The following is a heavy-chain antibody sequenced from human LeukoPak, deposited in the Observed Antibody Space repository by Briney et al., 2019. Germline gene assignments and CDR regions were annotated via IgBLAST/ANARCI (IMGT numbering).Heavy chain of an antibody. Sequence: GESLKISCKGSGYIFTSYWIGWVRQMPGKGLEWMGIIYPGDSDTRYSPSFQGQVTISADKSISTAYLQWSSLKASDTAMYYCARQSRFYSRSSVGWFDPWGLGTLVTVSS. CDR2: IYPGDSDT. V-gene: IGHV5-51*01. CDR3: ARQSRFYSRSSVGWFDP. D-gene: IGHD6-6*01. J-gene: IGHJ5*02. CDR1: GYIFTSYW.